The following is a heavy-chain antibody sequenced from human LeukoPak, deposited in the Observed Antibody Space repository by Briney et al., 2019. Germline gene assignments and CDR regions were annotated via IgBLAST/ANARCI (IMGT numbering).Heavy chain of an antibody. V-gene: IGHV3-23*01. CDR1: VFSFSSYA. CDR3: AKDYAAAGPYYFDY. Sequence: GGFLRLSCAASVFSFSSYAMSWVRQAPGKGLEWVSAISGSGGSTYYADSVKGRFTISRDNSKNTLYLQMNSLRAEDTAVYYCAKDYAAAGPYYFDYWGQGTLVTVSS. D-gene: IGHD6-13*01. CDR2: ISGSGGST. J-gene: IGHJ4*02.